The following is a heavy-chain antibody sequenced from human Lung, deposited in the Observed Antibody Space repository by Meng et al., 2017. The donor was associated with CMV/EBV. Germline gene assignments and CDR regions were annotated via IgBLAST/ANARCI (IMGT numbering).Heavy chain of an antibody. CDR3: ARTPMVRGSILMVHFDY. D-gene: IGHD3-10*01. CDR1: GFTFSSYS. CDR2: ISSSSSYI. Sequence: GGSLRLXCAASGFTFSSYSMNWVRQAPGKGLEWVSSISSSSSYIYYADSVKGRFTISRDNAKNSLYLQMNSLIPEDTAVYYCARTPMVRGSILMVHFDYWXQGTXVTVSS. J-gene: IGHJ4*02. V-gene: IGHV3-21*01.